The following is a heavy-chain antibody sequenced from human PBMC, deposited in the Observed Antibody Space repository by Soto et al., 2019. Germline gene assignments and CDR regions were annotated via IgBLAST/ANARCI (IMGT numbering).Heavy chain of an antibody. D-gene: IGHD5-12*01. J-gene: IGHJ3*01. CDR1: GGSISRYY. V-gene: IGHV4-4*07. Sequence: QVQLQESGPGLVKPSETLSLTCSVSGGSISRYYWSWIRQTAGKRLEWIGRMYHTGTTDYNPSLTRRLSMSVDTSKNQFSLRLSSVTAADTALYYCARDVGYTGYEQGNPFDLWGQGTMVTVSS. CDR2: MYHTGTT. CDR3: ARDVGYTGYEQGNPFDL.